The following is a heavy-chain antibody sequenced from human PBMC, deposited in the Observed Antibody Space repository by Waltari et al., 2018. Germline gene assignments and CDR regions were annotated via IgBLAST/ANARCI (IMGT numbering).Heavy chain of an antibody. CDR1: GYTFTGYY. CDR3: ARATEDWFDP. J-gene: IGHJ5*02. D-gene: IGHD1-26*01. Sequence: QVQLVQSGAEVKKPGASVKVSCKASGYTFTGYYMHWVRQAPGQGLEWMGWINRYSCGPTYADKFQGRGTMARDTYISTAYMELSRLRSGNTAVYYCARATEDWFDPWGQGTLVTVSS. V-gene: IGHV1-2*02. CDR2: INRYSCGP.